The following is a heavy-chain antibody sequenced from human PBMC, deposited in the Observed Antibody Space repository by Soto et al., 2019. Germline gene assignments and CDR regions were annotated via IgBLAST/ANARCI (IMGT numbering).Heavy chain of an antibody. J-gene: IGHJ4*02. D-gene: IGHD3-10*01. CDR2: INAGNGNT. CDR3: ASLGALLWFGESWDY. CDR1: GYTFSSST. Sequence: GASVKVSCKASGYTFSSSTMHWVRQAPGQRLEWMGWINAGNGNTKYSQKFQGRVTITRDTSASTTYMELNSLRSEDTAVYYCASLGALLWFGESWDYWGQGTLVTVSS. V-gene: IGHV1-3*01.